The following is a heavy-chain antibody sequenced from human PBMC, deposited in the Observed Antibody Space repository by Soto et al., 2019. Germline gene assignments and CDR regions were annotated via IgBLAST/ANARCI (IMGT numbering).Heavy chain of an antibody. D-gene: IGHD2-15*01. V-gene: IGHV4-34*01. Sequence: SETLSLTCAVYGGSFSGYYWSWIRQPPGKGLEWIGEINHSGSTNYNPSLKSRVTISVDTSKNQFSLKLSSVTAADTAVYYCARGLRGLKEVVAANRLEFDYWGQGTLVTVSS. CDR2: INHSGST. J-gene: IGHJ4*02. CDR1: GGSFSGYY. CDR3: ARGLRGLKEVVAANRLEFDY.